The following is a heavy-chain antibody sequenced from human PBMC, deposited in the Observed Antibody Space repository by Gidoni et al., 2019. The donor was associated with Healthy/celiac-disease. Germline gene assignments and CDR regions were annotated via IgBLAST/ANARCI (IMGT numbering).Heavy chain of an antibody. CDR2: INHSEST. CDR3: ARRQRGYSYGSFDY. Sequence: QVQLQQWRAGLLKPSETLSLNCAVYGGSFSGYYWSWIRQPPGKGLEWIGQINHSESTTYTPSLKSRVTISVDTSKNQCSLKLSSVTAADTAVYYCARRQRGYSYGSFDYWGQGTLVTVSS. V-gene: IGHV4-34*01. CDR1: GGSFSGYY. D-gene: IGHD5-18*01. J-gene: IGHJ4*02.